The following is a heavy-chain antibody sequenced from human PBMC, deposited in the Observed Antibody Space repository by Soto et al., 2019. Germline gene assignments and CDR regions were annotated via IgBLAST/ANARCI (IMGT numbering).Heavy chain of an antibody. CDR2: IWYDGSNK. V-gene: IGHV3-33*01. CDR3: ARTRREMATDWYFDL. J-gene: IGHJ2*01. CDR1: GFTFSSYG. D-gene: IGHD5-12*01. Sequence: GGSLRLSCAAPGFTFSSYGMHWVRQAPGKGLEWVAVIWYDGSNKYYADSVKGRFTISRDNSKNTLYLQMNSLRAEDTAVYYCARTRREMATDWYFDLWGRGTLVTVSS.